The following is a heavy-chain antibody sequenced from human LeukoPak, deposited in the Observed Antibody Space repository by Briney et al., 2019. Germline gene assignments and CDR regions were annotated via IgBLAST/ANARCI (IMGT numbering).Heavy chain of an antibody. D-gene: IGHD3-10*01. CDR2: ISAYNGNT. CDR3: ARDRELWFGELFDP. J-gene: IGHJ5*02. V-gene: IGHV1-18*01. Sequence: ASVKVSCKASGYTFTSYGVSWVRRAPGQGLEWMGWISAYNGNTNYAQKLQGRVTMTTDTSTSTAYMELRSLRSDDTAVYYCARDRELWFGELFDPWGQGTLVTVSS. CDR1: GYTFTSYG.